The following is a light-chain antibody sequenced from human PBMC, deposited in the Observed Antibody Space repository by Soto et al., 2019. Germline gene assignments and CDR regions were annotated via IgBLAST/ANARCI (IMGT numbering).Light chain of an antibody. V-gene: IGLV2-14*01. CDR2: DVS. CDR3: SSYTSSSTHD. Sequence: QSVRTQPASGSGSPGQSIAISCPGTSSDVGGYDYVSWYQQHPGKAPKLMISDVSNRPSGVSNRFSGSKSGNTASLTISGLQAEDEDEYYCSSYTSSSTHDVGTGTKV. J-gene: IGLJ1*01. CDR1: SSDVGGYDY.